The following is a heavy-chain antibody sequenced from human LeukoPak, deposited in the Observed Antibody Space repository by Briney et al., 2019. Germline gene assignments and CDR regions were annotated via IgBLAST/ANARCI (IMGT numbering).Heavy chain of an antibody. CDR2: TYYRSKWYY. J-gene: IGHJ6*02. V-gene: IGHV6-1*01. CDR1: GDSVSSNTAA. D-gene: IGHD2-15*01. Sequence: SQTLSLTCAISGDSVSSNTAAWNWVRQSPSRGLEWLGRTYYRSKWYYDYANYESSRMAITPDTSKNLFSLQLNSVTPEDTAVYYCARDPGYYYAMDVWGQGTTVTVSS. CDR3: ARDPGYYYAMDV.